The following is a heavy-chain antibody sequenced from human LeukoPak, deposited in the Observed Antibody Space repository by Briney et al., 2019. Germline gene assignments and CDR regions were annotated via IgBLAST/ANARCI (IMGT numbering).Heavy chain of an antibody. Sequence: SETLSLTCTVSGGSISSSSYYWSWIRQPPGKGLEWIGYIYYSGSTNYNPSLKSRVTISVDTSKNQFSLRLTSVTAADTAVYFCARQTGSGLFILPGGQGTLVPSPQ. V-gene: IGHV4-61*05. J-gene: IGHJ4*02. CDR1: GGSISSSSYY. CDR3: ARQTGSGLFILP. D-gene: IGHD3/OR15-3a*01. CDR2: IYYSGST.